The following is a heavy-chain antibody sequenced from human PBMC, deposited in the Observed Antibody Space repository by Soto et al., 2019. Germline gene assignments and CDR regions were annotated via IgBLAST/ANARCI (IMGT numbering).Heavy chain of an antibody. D-gene: IGHD3-22*01. J-gene: IGHJ4*02. CDR3: TRPADGGSGYTFDQ. V-gene: IGHV3-73*01. CDR2: IRSRANSYAT. CDR1: GFIFSGSA. Sequence: PGGSLRLSCAASGFIFSGSALHWVRQGSGKGLEWVGRIRSRANSYATAYAASVKGRFTISRDDSKNTAYLQMNSLKTEDTAVYYCTRPADGGSGYTFDQWGQGTLVTVSS.